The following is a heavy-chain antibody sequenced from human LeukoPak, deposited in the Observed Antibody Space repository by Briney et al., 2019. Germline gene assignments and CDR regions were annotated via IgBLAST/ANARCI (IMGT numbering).Heavy chain of an antibody. Sequence: GASVKVSCKASGYTFTGYCIHWVRQATGQGLEWMGWMNPNSGNTGYAQKFQGRVTMTRNTSISTAYMELSSLRSEDTAVYYCARTKTEYYYYYGMDVWGQGTTVTVSS. CDR1: GYTFTGYC. D-gene: IGHD1-1*01. J-gene: IGHJ6*02. V-gene: IGHV1-8*02. CDR3: ARTKTEYYYYYGMDV. CDR2: MNPNSGNT.